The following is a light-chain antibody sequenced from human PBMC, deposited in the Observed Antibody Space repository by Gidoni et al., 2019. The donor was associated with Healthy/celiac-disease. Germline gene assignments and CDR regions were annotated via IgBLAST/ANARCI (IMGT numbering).Light chain of an antibody. Sequence: IRITQSPSSLSASTGDRVTITCRASQGISSYLAWYQQKPGKAPKLLIYAASTLQSGVPSRFSGSGSGTDFTLTISCLQSEDFATYYCQQYYSYPQTFGQGTKLEIK. J-gene: IGKJ2*01. CDR1: QGISSY. CDR2: AAS. CDR3: QQYYSYPQT. V-gene: IGKV1-8*01.